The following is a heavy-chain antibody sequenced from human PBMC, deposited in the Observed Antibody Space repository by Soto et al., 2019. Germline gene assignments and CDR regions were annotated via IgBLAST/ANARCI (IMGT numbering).Heavy chain of an antibody. J-gene: IGHJ3*01. V-gene: IGHV1-18*01. CDR1: GYTFTSSG. D-gene: IGHD3-22*01. Sequence: QVQLVQSGAEVKKPGASVKVSCKASGYTFTSSGMSWVRQAPGQGLEWMGWISAHTGSSEYAQRFQGRVTMTTDRSTSTAYMELRSLRSDDTAVYYRARAFFYQGSDSRGYSFDAFDFWGPGTLVTVSS. CDR2: ISAHTGSS. CDR3: ARAFFYQGSDSRGYSFDAFDF.